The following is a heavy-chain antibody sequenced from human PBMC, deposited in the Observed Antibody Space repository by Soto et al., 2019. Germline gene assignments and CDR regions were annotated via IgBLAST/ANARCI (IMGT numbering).Heavy chain of an antibody. D-gene: IGHD3-22*01. Sequence: GESLKISCKGSGYSFTSYWIGWVRQMPGKGLEWMGIIYPGDSDTRYSPSFQGQVTISADKSISTAYLQWSSLKASDTARYYCARQGGYYYDSSGYYVDYWGQGTLVTVSS. CDR3: ARQGGYYYDSSGYYVDY. CDR2: IYPGDSDT. J-gene: IGHJ4*02. V-gene: IGHV5-51*01. CDR1: GYSFTSYW.